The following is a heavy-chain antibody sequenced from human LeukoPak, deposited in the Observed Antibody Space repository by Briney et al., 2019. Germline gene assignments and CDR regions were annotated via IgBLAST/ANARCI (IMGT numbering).Heavy chain of an antibody. J-gene: IGHJ4*02. CDR2: IYSGGST. V-gene: IGHV3-66*01. D-gene: IGHD3-22*01. CDR1: GFTVSSNY. Sequence: GGSLRLSCAASGFTVSSNYMSWVRQAPGKGLEWVSVIYSGGSTYYADSVKGRFTISRDNSKNTLYLQMNSLRAEDTPVYYCARMRDSSGYFDYWGQGTLVTVSS. CDR3: ARMRDSSGYFDY.